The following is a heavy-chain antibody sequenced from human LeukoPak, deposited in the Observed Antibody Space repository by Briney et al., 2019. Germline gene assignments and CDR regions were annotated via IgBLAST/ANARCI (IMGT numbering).Heavy chain of an antibody. CDR1: EFTLSDYA. D-gene: IGHD6-13*01. CDR3: ACSSSRKMGYFQH. V-gene: IGHV3-21*06. J-gene: IGHJ1*01. Sequence: GGSLRPSCAASEFTLSDYAMNWVRQAPGKGLEWVSSISASSSYISYADSVKGRFTISRDNARNLLFLRMNSLRAEDTAVYYCACSSSRKMGYFQHWGQGTVVTVSS. CDR2: ISASSSYI.